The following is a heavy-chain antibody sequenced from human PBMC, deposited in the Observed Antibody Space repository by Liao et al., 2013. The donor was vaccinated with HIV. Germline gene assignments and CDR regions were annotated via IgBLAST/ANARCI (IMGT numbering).Heavy chain of an antibody. CDR3: ARSGAYDYYMDV. CDR1: GGSFSGYY. J-gene: IGHJ6*03. CDR2: INHSGST. Sequence: QVQLQQWGAGLLKPSETLSLTCAVYGGSFSGYYWSWIRQPPGKGLEWIGEINHSGSTNFNPSLKSRVTISVDTSKNQFSLMLSSVTAADTAVYYCARSGAYDYYMDVWGKGTTVTVSS. D-gene: IGHD6-25*01. V-gene: IGHV4-34*01.